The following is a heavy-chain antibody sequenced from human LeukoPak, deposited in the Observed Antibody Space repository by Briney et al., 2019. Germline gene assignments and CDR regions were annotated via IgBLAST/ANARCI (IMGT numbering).Heavy chain of an antibody. CDR1: GFTFSRYA. J-gene: IGHJ3*01. V-gene: IGHV3-23*01. D-gene: IGHD4-17*01. Sequence: PGGSLRLSCVASGFTFSRYATIWVRQAPGKGLEWVSAIVAGGGGKYADSVKGRFTVSRDNSKNTLYLQMNGLTAEDTAVYFCARDPNGDYIGAFDFRGQGTRVTVSS. CDR2: IVAGGGG. CDR3: ARDPNGDYIGAFDF.